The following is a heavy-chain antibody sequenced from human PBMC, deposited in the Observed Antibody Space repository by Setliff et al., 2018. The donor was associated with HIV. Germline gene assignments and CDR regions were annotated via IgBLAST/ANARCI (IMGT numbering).Heavy chain of an antibody. Sequence: PSETLSLTCTVSGDSINSGDYYWSWIRQPPGKGLEWIGYIYHSGSTHYNPSLNSRVAFSVDTSKNQFSLKLYSVTVADTAFYYCARADSSIWFFATFDIWGQGTMVTVSS. J-gene: IGHJ3*02. CDR2: IYHSGST. V-gene: IGHV4-30-4*01. CDR3: ARADSSIWFFATFDI. CDR1: GDSINSGDYY. D-gene: IGHD6-13*01.